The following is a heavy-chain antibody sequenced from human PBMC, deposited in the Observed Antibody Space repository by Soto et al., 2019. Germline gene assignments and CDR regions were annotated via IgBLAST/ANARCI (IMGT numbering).Heavy chain of an antibody. J-gene: IGHJ4*01. CDR1: GFSLSTSGVG. CDR3: AHTVAYSCTWNYFDY. CDR2: IYWNDDK. Sequence: SGPTLVNPTQTLTLTCAFSGFSLSTSGVGVGWIRQPPGKALEWLALIYWNDDKWYRPSLKSRLTVTKDTSKNQVVLTMANMDPVDSGTYYCAHTVAYSCTWNYFDYWGHGTPVTVSS. D-gene: IGHD6-13*01. V-gene: IGHV2-5*01.